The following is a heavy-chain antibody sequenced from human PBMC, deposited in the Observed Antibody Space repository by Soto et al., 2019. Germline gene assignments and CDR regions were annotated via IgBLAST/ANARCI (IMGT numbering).Heavy chain of an antibody. J-gene: IGHJ5*02. CDR2: IYYSGST. D-gene: IGHD3-3*01. V-gene: IGHV4-59*01. CDR1: GGSISSYY. Sequence: SETLSLTCTVSGGSISSYYWSWIRQPPGKGLEWIGYIYYSGSTNYNPSLKSRVTISVDTSKNQFSLKLSSVTAADTAVYYCARTTPITIFGVVRNLFDPWGQGTLVTVSS. CDR3: ARTTPITIFGVVRNLFDP.